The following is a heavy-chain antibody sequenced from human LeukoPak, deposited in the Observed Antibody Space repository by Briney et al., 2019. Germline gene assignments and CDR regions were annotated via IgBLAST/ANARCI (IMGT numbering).Heavy chain of an antibody. CDR1: GGSFSGYY. CDR3: ARGLYSGYYYGGPEPFGY. CDR2: INHSGST. Sequence: ASETLSLTCAVYGGSFSGYYWSWIRQPPGKGLEWIGEINHSGSTNYNPSLKSRVTISVDTSKNQFSLKLSSVTAADTAVYYCARGLYSGYYYGGPEPFGYWGQGTLVTVSS. J-gene: IGHJ4*02. D-gene: IGHD3-22*01. V-gene: IGHV4-34*01.